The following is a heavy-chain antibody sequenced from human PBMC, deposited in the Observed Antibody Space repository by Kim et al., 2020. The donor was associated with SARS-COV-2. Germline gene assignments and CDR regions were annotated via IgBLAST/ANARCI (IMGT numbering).Heavy chain of an antibody. D-gene: IGHD5-18*01. Sequence: SETLSLTCAVYGESSSGYYWSWIRQPPGKGLEWIGEIDQSRSIKYNPSLKSRVTISLDTSKNQFSLKLTSVTAADAAVYYCARGQRIQLWLRFFGMDVWGQGTRVTVSS. CDR3: ARGQRIQLWLRFFGMDV. J-gene: IGHJ6*02. CDR1: GESSSGYY. V-gene: IGHV4-34*01. CDR2: IDQSRSI.